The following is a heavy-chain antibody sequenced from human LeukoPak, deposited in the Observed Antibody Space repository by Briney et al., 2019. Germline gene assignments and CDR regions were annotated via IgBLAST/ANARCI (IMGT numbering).Heavy chain of an antibody. J-gene: IGHJ4*02. CDR3: ASGYYSTSEGGNGY. V-gene: IGHV3-74*01. CDR1: GFRLIKYA. CDR2: IDSDGSTT. D-gene: IGHD2/OR15-2a*01. Sequence: GGSLRLSCEASGFRLIKYAMHWVRQAPGKGLVWVSRIDSDGSTTNYADSVKGRFTISRDNAKNTLYLQMNSLRAEDTAVYYCASGYYSTSEGGNGYWGQGTLVTVSS.